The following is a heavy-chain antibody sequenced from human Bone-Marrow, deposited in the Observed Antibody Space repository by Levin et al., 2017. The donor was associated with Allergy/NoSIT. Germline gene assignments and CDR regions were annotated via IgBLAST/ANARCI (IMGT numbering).Heavy chain of an antibody. Sequence: SVKVSCRASGVTFSDFPISWVRQAPGQGLEWMGGFIPLFGKTTYSQNFQGRITITADTSTHTTYMELTSLTSADTAVYYCARDLEAVGGPSEYYGMDGWGPGSTVTVSS. CDR1: GVTFSDFP. V-gene: IGHV1-69*06. D-gene: IGHD6-19*01. J-gene: IGHJ6*02. CDR2: FIPLFGKT. CDR3: ARDLEAVGGPSEYYGMDG.